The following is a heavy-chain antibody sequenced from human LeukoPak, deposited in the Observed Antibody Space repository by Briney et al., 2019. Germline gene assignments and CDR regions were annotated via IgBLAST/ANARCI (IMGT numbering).Heavy chain of an antibody. J-gene: IGHJ4*02. CDR2: MNPNSGNT. D-gene: IGHD2-21*02. Sequence: GASVKVSCKASGYTFTSYDINWVRQATGQGLEWMGWMNPNSGNTGYAQKFQGRVTITRNTSISTAYMELSSLRSEDTAVYYCARGRVLADCGGDCTALDYWGQGTLVTVSS. V-gene: IGHV1-8*03. CDR3: ARGRVLADCGGDCTALDY. CDR1: GYTFTSYD.